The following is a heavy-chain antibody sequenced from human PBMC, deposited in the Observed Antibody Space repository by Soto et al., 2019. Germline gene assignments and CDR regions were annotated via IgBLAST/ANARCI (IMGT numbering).Heavy chain of an antibody. V-gene: IGHV4-59*08. Sequence: QVQLQESGPGLVKPSETLSLTCTVSGGSFTNYYWSWIRQPPGRGLEWIGYIYNTGSTNYNPSLKSRVTISVDTSKNQLSLKLSSVTAADTAVYYCASRNYYGSGSYHYYFDYWGQGTLVTVSS. CDR3: ASRNYYGSGSYHYYFDY. CDR1: GGSFTNYY. CDR2: IYNTGST. D-gene: IGHD3-10*01. J-gene: IGHJ4*02.